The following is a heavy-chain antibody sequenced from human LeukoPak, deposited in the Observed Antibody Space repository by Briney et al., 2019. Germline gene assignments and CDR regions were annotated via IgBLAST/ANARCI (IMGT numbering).Heavy chain of an antibody. CDR2: ISGSGGST. J-gene: IGHJ4*02. CDR3: AKDPRLGYSYGRTDY. CDR1: GFSFSSYA. V-gene: IGHV3-23*01. Sequence: GGSLRLSCAASGFSFSSYAMSWVRQAPGKGLEWVSAISGSGGSTYYADSVKGRFTISRDNSKNTLYLQMNSLRAEDTALYYCAKDPRLGYSYGRTDYWGEGTLVTVS. D-gene: IGHD5-18*01.